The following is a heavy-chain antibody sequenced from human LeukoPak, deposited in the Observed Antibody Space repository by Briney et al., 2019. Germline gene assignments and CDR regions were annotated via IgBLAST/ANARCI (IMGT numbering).Heavy chain of an antibody. J-gene: IGHJ4*02. Sequence: SETLSLTCTVSGGSISSSSYYWGRIRQPPGKGLEWIGSIYYSGSTYYNPSLKSRVTISVDTSKNQFSLKLSSVTAADTAVYYCARGLLWFGELLPFDYWGQGTLVTVSS. CDR1: GGSISSSSYY. CDR2: IYYSGST. V-gene: IGHV4-39*07. CDR3: ARGLLWFGELLPFDY. D-gene: IGHD3-10*01.